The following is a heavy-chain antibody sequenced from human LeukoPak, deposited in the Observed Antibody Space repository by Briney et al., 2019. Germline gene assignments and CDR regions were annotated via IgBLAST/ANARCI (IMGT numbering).Heavy chain of an antibody. CDR1: GYTFTGYY. CDR3: AGGVLHGGGNWFDP. V-gene: IGHV1-2*06. J-gene: IGHJ5*02. D-gene: IGHD3-16*01. CDR2: INPNRGGT. Sequence: ASVKVSCKTSGYTFTGYYMHWLRQAPGQGLEWMGRINPNRGGTYAQKFRSRVTMTRDTSISTAYMELASLISDDTAVYYCAGGVLHGGGNWFDPWGQGTLVTVSS.